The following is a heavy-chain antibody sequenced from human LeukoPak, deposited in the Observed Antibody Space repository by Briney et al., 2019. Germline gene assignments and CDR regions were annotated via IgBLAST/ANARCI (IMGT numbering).Heavy chain of an antibody. V-gene: IGHV4-59*08. CDR2: IYYSGST. D-gene: IGHD5-12*01. Sequence: SETLSLTCTVSGGSISSYYWSWIRQPPGKGLEWIGYIYYSGSTNYSPSLKSRVTISVDTSKNQFSLKLSSVTAADTAVYYCAVGYDKNYFDYWGQGTLVTVSS. CDR3: AVGYDKNYFDY. CDR1: GGSISSYY. J-gene: IGHJ4*02.